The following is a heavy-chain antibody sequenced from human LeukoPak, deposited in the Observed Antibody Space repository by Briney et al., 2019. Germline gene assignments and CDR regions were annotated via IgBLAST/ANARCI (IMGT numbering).Heavy chain of an antibody. CDR3: ATGPPGYGDRGYWYFDL. D-gene: IGHD4-17*01. V-gene: IGHV1-24*01. CDR2: FDPEDGET. Sequence: ASVKVSCKVSGYTLTELSMHWVRQAPGKGLEWMGGFDPEDGETIYAQKFQGRVTMTEDTSTDTAYMELSSLRSEDTAVYYCATGPPGYGDRGYWYFDLWGRGTLVTVSS. J-gene: IGHJ2*01. CDR1: GYTLTELS.